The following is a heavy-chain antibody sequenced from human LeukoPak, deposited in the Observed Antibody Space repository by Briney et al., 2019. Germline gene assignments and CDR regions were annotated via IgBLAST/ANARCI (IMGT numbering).Heavy chain of an antibody. CDR3: ARALVDGYHDF. D-gene: IGHD5-24*01. J-gene: IGHJ4*02. CDR1: GFTVRSKY. Sequence: PGGSLRLSCTAYGFTVRSKYMSWLRQAPGKGLEWISVLFSGGDTYYADSGKDRFTISRDDSKNTLWLQMNNLRAEDTAVYYCARALVDGYHDFWGQGTLVTVSS. CDR2: LFSGGDT. V-gene: IGHV3-66*01.